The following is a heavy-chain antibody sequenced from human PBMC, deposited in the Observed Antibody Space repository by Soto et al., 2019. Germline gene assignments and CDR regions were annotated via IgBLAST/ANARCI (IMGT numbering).Heavy chain of an antibody. CDR3: ARDSPAGIAAAGTRDDAFDI. Sequence: SVQVSCKASRGTFSSHAISLLRQAPGQALEWTGGVIAIFGTADYAQKFQGRVTSTEDKSTSTAYMELISLRSEDTAVYDCARDSPAGIAAAGTRDDAFDIWGQGTMVTVSS. CDR2: VIAIFGTA. CDR1: RGTFSSHA. D-gene: IGHD6-13*01. V-gene: IGHV1-69*06. J-gene: IGHJ3*02.